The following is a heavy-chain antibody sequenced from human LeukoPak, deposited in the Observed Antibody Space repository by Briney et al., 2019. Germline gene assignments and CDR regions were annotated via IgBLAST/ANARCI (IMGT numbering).Heavy chain of an antibody. J-gene: IGHJ4*02. V-gene: IGHV4-39*07. Sequence: SETPSLTCTVSGGSISSSSYYWGWIRQPPGKGLEWIGSIYYSGSTYYNPSLKSRVTISVDTSKNQFSLKLGSVTAADTAVYYCARFPPGEGHFDYWGQGTLVTVSS. D-gene: IGHD7-27*01. CDR1: GGSISSSSYY. CDR2: IYYSGST. CDR3: ARFPPGEGHFDY.